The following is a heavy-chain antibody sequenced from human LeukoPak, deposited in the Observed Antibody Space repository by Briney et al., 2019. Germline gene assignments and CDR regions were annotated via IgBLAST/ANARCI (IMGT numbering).Heavy chain of an antibody. CDR1: GGTFSSYA. CDR3: ARERTTRYYYGSGSYYGYFDY. V-gene: IGHV1-69*04. D-gene: IGHD3-10*01. CDR2: ITPILGIA. Sequence: SVKVSCKASGGTFSSYAISWVRQAPGQGLEWMGRITPILGIANYAQKFQGRVTITADKSTSTAYMELSSLRSEDTAVYYCARERTTRYYYGSGSYYGYFDYWGQGTLVTVSS. J-gene: IGHJ4*02.